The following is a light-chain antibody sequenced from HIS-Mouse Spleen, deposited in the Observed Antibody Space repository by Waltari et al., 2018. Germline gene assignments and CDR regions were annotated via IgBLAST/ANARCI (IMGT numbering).Light chain of an antibody. CDR1: SNAVGCHNL. CDR3: CSYAGSSTVV. Sequence: QSALPQPAFVSVSPGLSITISWPGLSNAVGCHNLADWYPQHPGKAPKLMIYDASKRLSGVSNRFSGSKYGNTASLTISGLQAEDEADYYGCSYAGSSTVVFGTGTKVTVL. V-gene: IGLV2-23*02. CDR2: DAS. J-gene: IGLJ1*01.